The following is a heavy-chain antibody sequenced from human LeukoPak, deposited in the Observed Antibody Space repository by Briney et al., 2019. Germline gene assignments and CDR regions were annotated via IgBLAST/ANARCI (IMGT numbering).Heavy chain of an antibody. V-gene: IGHV3-7*01. CDR1: GFTFSSYW. CDR3: ARSGYGDYPY. Sequence: RSGGSLRLPCAASGFTFSSYWMSWVRQAPGKGLEWVAKIKEDGSEKEYVDSVKGRFTISRDSAKNSLYLQMNSLRAEDTAVYYCARSGYGDYPYWGQGTLVTVSS. J-gene: IGHJ4*02. CDR2: IKEDGSEK. D-gene: IGHD4-17*01.